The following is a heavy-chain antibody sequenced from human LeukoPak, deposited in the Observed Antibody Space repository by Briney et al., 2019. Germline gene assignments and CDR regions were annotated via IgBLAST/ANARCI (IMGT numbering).Heavy chain of an antibody. D-gene: IGHD3-10*01. J-gene: IGHJ4*02. Sequence: GASVKVSCKASGYTFTGYYMHWVRQAPGQGLEWMGWINPNSGGTNYAQKFQGRVTMSRDTSISTAYMELSRLRSDDTAVYYCARDSGERGSRGYLIAYWGQGTLVTVSS. CDR3: ARDSGERGSRGYLIAY. CDR1: GYTFTGYY. CDR2: INPNSGGT. V-gene: IGHV1-2*02.